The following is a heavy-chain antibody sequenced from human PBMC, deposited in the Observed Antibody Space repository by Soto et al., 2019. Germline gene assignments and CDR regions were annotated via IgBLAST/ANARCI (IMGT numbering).Heavy chain of an antibody. J-gene: IGHJ6*04. CDR2: IDPSDSYT. CDR1: GYSFTSYW. CDR3: ARDPWPHSYYVMDV. V-gene: IGHV5-10-1*01. Sequence: GESLKISCQGSGYSFTSYWISWVRQMPGKGLEWMGRIDPSDSYTNYSPSFQGHVTISADKSISTAYLQWSSLKASDTAMYYCARDPWPHSYYVMDVWGKGTTVTVSS.